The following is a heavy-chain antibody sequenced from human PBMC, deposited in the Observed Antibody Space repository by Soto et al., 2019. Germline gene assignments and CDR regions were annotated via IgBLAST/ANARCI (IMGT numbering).Heavy chain of an antibody. CDR3: ASLDYYDSSGPLRNYFDY. CDR2: IIPIFGTA. J-gene: IGHJ4*02. CDR1: GGTFSSYA. D-gene: IGHD3-22*01. Sequence: QVQLVQSGAEVKKPGSSVKVSCKASGGTFSSYAISWVRQAPGQGLEWMGGIIPIFGTANYAQKFQGRVTITTDESTSTAYMELSSLRSEDTAVYYCASLDYYDSSGPLRNYFDYWGQGTLVTVSS. V-gene: IGHV1-69*01.